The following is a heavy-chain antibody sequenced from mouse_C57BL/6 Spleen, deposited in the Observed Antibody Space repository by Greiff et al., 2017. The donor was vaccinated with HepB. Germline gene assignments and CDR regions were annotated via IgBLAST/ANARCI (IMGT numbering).Heavy chain of an antibody. J-gene: IGHJ1*03. Sequence: QVQLQQSGAELARPGASVKMSCKASGYTFTSYTMHWVKQRPGQGLEWIGYINPSSGYTKYNQKFKNKATLTANKASSTAYMQLSSMTSEDAAVYYCARAYGSSYYWYFDVWGTGTTVTVSS. CDR1: GYTFTSYT. D-gene: IGHD1-1*01. CDR2: INPSSGYT. CDR3: ARAYGSSYYWYFDV. V-gene: IGHV1-4*01.